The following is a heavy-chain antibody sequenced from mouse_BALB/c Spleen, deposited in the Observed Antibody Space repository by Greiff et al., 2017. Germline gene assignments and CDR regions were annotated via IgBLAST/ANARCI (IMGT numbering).Heavy chain of an antibody. Sequence: QVQLQQSGAELVRPGASVTLSCKASGYTFTDYEMHWVKQTPVHGLEWIGAIDPETGGTAYNQKFKGKATLTADKSSSTAYMELRSLTSEDSAVYYCTREITVVDYYAMDYWGQGTSVTVSS. J-gene: IGHJ4*01. CDR3: TREITVVDYYAMDY. CDR1: GYTFTDYE. D-gene: IGHD1-1*01. V-gene: IGHV1-15*01. CDR2: IDPETGGT.